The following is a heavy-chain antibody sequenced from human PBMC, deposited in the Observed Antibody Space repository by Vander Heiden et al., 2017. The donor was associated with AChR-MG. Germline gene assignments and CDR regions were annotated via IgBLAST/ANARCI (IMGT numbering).Heavy chain of an antibody. J-gene: IGHJ4*02. D-gene: IGHD6-19*01. Sequence: EVQLVESGGGLVNPGGSLSLSCAAPGVPFSSYSMNWVRQAPGKGLEWVSSIISSSSYIYYADSVKGRFNISRDNAKNSLYLQMNSVRAEDTAVYYCARGSRGWPIGVGYWVQGTLVAVSS. CDR3: ARGSRGWPIGVGY. CDR1: GVPFSSYS. V-gene: IGHV3-21*01. CDR2: IISSSSYI.